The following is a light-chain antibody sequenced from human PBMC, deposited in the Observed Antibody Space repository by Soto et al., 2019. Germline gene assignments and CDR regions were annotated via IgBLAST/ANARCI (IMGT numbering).Light chain of an antibody. CDR2: GAA. V-gene: IGKV3-20*01. CDR1: QSVRGSY. Sequence: EMVLTQSPGTLSLSPGERATLSCRASQSVRGSYLAWYQQKPGQAPRLLIFGAASRATGIPDRFSGRGSGTDFTLTISRLKPEDFAVYYCQQYGSSSTFGQGTKVDIK. CDR3: QQYGSSST. J-gene: IGKJ1*01.